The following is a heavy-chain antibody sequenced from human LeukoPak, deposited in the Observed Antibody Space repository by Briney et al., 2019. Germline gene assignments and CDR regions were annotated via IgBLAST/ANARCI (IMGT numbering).Heavy chain of an antibody. CDR1: GFTFSDYY. V-gene: IGHV3-11*04. CDR3: AKVLVRGALGDAFDI. Sequence: GGSLRLSCAASGFTFSDYYMSWIRQAPGKGLEWVSYISSSGSTIYYADSVKGRFTISRDNSKNTLYLQMNSLRAEDTAVYYCAKVLVRGALGDAFDIWGQGTMVTVSS. J-gene: IGHJ3*02. CDR2: ISSSGSTI. D-gene: IGHD3-10*01.